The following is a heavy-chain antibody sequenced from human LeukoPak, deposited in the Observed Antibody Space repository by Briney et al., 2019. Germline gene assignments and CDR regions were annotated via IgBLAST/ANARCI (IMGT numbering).Heavy chain of an antibody. CDR3: ARGWRAARHSDY. CDR1: GGSFSGYY. V-gene: IGHV4-34*01. CDR2: INHSGST. J-gene: IGHJ4*02. D-gene: IGHD6-6*01. Sequence: SETLSLTCAVYGGSFSGYYRSWIRQPPGKGLEWIGEINHSGSTNYNPSLKSRVTISVDTSKNQFSLKLSSVTAADTAVYYCARGWRAARHSDYWGQGTLVTVSS.